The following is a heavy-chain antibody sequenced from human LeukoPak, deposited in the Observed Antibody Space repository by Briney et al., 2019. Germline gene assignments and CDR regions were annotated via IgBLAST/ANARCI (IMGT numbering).Heavy chain of an antibody. CDR1: GYTFTGYY. CDR3: ARSMRSGIDAFDI. D-gene: IGHD2-15*01. CDR2: INPNSGGT. J-gene: IGHJ3*02. V-gene: IGHV1-2*02. Sequence: GASVKVSCKASGYTFTGYYMHWVRQAPGQGLEWMGWINPNSGGTNYAQKFQGSVTMTRDTSISTAYMELSRLKASDTAMYYCARSMRSGIDAFDIWGQGTMVTVSS.